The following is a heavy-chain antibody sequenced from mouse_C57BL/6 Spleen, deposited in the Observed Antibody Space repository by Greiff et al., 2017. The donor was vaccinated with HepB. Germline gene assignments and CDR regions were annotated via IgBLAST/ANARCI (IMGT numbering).Heavy chain of an antibody. J-gene: IGHJ3*01. CDR2: IRLKSDNYAT. CDR1: GFTFSNYW. V-gene: IGHV6-3*01. CDR3: TGDDWFAY. Sequence: VMLVESGGVLVQPGGFLKLSCVASGFTFSNYWMNWVRQSPEKGLEWVAQIRLKSDNYATHYAEAVKGRFTISRDDSKSSVYLQMNNLRAEDTGIYYCTGDDWFAYWGQGTLVTVSA.